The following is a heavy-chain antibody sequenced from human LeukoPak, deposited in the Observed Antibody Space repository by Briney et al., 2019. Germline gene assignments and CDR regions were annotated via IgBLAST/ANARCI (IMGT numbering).Heavy chain of an antibody. CDR3: ARGSEGVALD. D-gene: IGHD2-15*01. CDR1: GFTFSSHW. V-gene: IGHV3-74*01. Sequence: QPGGSLRLSCAVSGFTFSSHWMHWVRQAPGKGLVWVSRINHDGSDTIYADSVKGRYTISRDNAKNTLYLQMNSLRAEDTAVYYCARGSEGVALDWGQGTLVTVSS. J-gene: IGHJ4*02. CDR2: INHDGSDT.